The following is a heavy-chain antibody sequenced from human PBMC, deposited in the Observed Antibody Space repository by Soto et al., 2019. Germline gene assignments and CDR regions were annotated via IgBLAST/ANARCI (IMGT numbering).Heavy chain of an antibody. CDR3: ARVPFLATSGSEI. CDR2: MNPNSGDT. D-gene: IGHD3-22*01. CDR1: GYSFTSYD. Sequence: QVQLVQSGAEVKKPGASLKVSCKASGYSFTSYDINWVRPATGQGLEWVGWMNPNSGDTDYAQKFQGRVTMTRHTWIRTAYMDLSGLRSEDTAVYFWARVPFLATSGSEIWGQGTTVTVSS. V-gene: IGHV1-8*01. J-gene: IGHJ3*02.